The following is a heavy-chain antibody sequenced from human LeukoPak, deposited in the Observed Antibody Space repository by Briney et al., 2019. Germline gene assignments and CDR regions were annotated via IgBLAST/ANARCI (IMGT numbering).Heavy chain of an antibody. D-gene: IGHD2-15*01. CDR2: INTNTGNP. J-gene: IGHJ4*02. CDR1: GYTFTSYA. V-gene: IGHV7-4-1*02. CDR3: ARGPFSTVVVAATDLDY. Sequence: ASVKVSCKASGYTFTSYAMNWARQAPGQGLEWMGWINTNTGNPTYAQGFTGRFVFSLDTSVSTAYLQISSLKAEDTAVYYCARGPFSTVVVAATDLDYWGQGTLVTVSS.